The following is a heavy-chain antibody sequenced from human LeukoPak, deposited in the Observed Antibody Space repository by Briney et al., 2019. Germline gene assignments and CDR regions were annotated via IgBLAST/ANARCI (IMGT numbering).Heavy chain of an antibody. CDR3: ARKGLTTGTDY. J-gene: IGHJ4*02. D-gene: IGHD4-17*01. CDR2: INTNTGNP. CDR1: GYTFTSYA. V-gene: IGHV7-4-1*02. Sequence: ASVKVSFTASGYTFTSYAMNWVRQAPGQGLEWMGWINTNTGNPTYAQGFTGRFVFSLDTSVSTAYLQISSLKAEDTAVYYCARKGLTTGTDYWGQGTLVTVSS.